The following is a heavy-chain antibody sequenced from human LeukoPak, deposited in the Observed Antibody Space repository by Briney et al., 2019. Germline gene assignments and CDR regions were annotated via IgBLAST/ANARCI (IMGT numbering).Heavy chain of an antibody. J-gene: IGHJ5*02. Sequence: SETLSLTCAVYGGSFSGYYWSWIRQPPGKGLEWIGEINHSGSTNYNPSLKSRVTISVDTSKNQFSLKLSSVTAADTAVYYYARGISIVVVTAVTYNWFDPWGQGTLVTVSS. CDR2: INHSGST. V-gene: IGHV4-34*01. CDR1: GGSFSGYY. CDR3: ARGISIVVVTAVTYNWFDP. D-gene: IGHD2-21*02.